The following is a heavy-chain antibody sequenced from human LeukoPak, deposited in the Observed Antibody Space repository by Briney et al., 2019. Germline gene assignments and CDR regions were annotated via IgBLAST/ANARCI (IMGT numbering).Heavy chain of an antibody. Sequence: ASVKVSCKASGYTFTGYYMHWVRQAPGQGLEWMGWINPNSGGTNYAQKFKGRVTMTRETSISTAYMELSRLRSDDTAVYSCARDGGGRRNYHYGMDVWGQGTTVTVSS. J-gene: IGHJ6*02. CDR3: ARDGGGRRNYHYGMDV. CDR1: GYTFTGYY. V-gene: IGHV1-2*02. D-gene: IGHD2-15*01. CDR2: INPNSGGT.